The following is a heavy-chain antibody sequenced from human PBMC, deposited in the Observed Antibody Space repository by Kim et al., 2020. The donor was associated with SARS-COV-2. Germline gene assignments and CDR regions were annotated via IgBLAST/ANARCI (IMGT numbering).Heavy chain of an antibody. J-gene: IGHJ6*02. Sequence: ASVKVSCKASGYTFTSYGISWVRQAPGQGLEWMGWISAYNGNTNYAQKLQGRVTMTTDTSTSTDYMELRSLRSDDTAVYYCARDLYCSGGSCYPPYYYYGRDVWGQGTTVTGSS. D-gene: IGHD2-15*01. CDR2: ISAYNGNT. CDR3: ARDLYCSGGSCYPPYYYYGRDV. V-gene: IGHV1-18*01. CDR1: GYTFTSYG.